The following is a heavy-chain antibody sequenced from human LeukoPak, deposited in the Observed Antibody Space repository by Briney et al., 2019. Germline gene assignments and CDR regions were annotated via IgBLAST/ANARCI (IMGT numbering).Heavy chain of an antibody. CDR2: INSDGTNT. D-gene: IGHD3-22*01. V-gene: IGHV3-74*01. CDR1: GFTFVSYW. J-gene: IGHJ4*02. CDR3: AKDHYYDSSGYYPTFDY. Sequence: GGSLRLSCAASGFTFVSYWMYWVRQAPGKGLVWVSHINSDGTNTNYADSVKGRFTISRDNAKNTLYLQMNSLRAEDTAVYYCAKDHYYDSSGYYPTFDYWGQGTLVTVSS.